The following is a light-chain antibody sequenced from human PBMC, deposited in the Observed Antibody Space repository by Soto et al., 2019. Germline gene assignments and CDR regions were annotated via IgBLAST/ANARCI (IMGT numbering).Light chain of an antibody. J-gene: IGKJ1*01. CDR2: GAS. V-gene: IGKV3-15*01. CDR1: QILSGRY. CDR3: QQYNNWLRT. Sequence: EIVLTHSPVTLALSPGGRTTLSCRSSQILSGRYLAWYQQKPGQAPRLLIYGASTRATGIPARFSGSGSGTEFTLTISSLQSEDFAVYYCQQYNNWLRTFGQGTKVDI.